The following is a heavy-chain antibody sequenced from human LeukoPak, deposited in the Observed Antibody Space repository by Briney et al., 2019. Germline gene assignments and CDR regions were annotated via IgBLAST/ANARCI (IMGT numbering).Heavy chain of an antibody. D-gene: IGHD3-16*01. CDR1: GYTFTSYG. V-gene: IGHV1-18*01. J-gene: IGHJ4*02. CDR3: ARDNDSRDPPHFDY. Sequence: ASVKVSCKASGYTFTSYGISWVRQAPGQGLEWMGWISAYNGNTNYAQKLQGRVTMTTDTSTSTAYMELRGLRPDDTAVYYCARDNDSRDPPHFDYWGQGTLVTISS. CDR2: ISAYNGNT.